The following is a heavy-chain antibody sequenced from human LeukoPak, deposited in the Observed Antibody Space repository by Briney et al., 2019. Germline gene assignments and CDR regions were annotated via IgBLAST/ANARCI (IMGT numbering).Heavy chain of an antibody. CDR3: VREARGYHYTYFDY. CDR1: GFTLGGHD. J-gene: IGHJ4*02. CDR2: VSAGHHA. D-gene: IGHD5-18*01. V-gene: IGHV3-13*01. Sequence: GGSLRLSCTASGFTLGGHDMHWVRQTPGDGLEWVAAVSAGHHAFYAGSVRGRLTVSREDAKNSLYLQMNSLRAGDTAVYYCVREARGYHYTYFDYWGQGSLVTVSS.